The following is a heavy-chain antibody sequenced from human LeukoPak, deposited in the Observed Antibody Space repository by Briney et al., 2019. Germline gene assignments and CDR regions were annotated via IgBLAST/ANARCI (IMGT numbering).Heavy chain of an antibody. CDR1: GYTFTSYD. CDR3: ASHIVVVPTHNWFDP. Sequence: ASVKVSCKASGYTFTSYDINWVRQATGQGLEWMGWMNPNSGNTGYAQKFQGRVTMTRNTSISTAYMELSSLRSEDTAVYYCASHIVVVPTHNWFDPWGQGTLVTVSS. J-gene: IGHJ5*02. CDR2: MNPNSGNT. D-gene: IGHD2-2*01. V-gene: IGHV1-8*01.